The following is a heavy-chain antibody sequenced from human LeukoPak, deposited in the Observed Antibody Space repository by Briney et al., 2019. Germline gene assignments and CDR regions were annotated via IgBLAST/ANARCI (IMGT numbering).Heavy chain of an antibody. J-gene: IGHJ4*02. CDR3: ARAAYYYDSSGYSIGLFDY. Sequence: ASVKVSCKASGYTFTSYGISWVRQAPGQGLEWMGWINAYNGNTNYAQKLQGRVTMTTDTSTNTAYMELRSLRSDDTAVYYCARAAYYYDSSGYSIGLFDYWGQGTLVTVPS. V-gene: IGHV1-18*01. CDR1: GYTFTSYG. CDR2: INAYNGNT. D-gene: IGHD3-22*01.